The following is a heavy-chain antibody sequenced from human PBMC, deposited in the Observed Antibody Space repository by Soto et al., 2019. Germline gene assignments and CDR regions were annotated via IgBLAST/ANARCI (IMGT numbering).Heavy chain of an antibody. CDR3: ARPVTRDVYGDYGFDY. J-gene: IGHJ4*02. Sequence: QLQLQESGPGLVKPSETLSLTCTVSGGSISSSSYYWGWIRQPPGKGLEWIGSIYYSGSTYYNPFLKSRVTIAVDTSKNQFSLKMSSVTAEYTAVYYCARPVTRDVYGDYGFDYWGQGTLVTVSS. CDR2: IYYSGST. V-gene: IGHV4-39*01. D-gene: IGHD4-17*01. CDR1: GGSISSSSYY.